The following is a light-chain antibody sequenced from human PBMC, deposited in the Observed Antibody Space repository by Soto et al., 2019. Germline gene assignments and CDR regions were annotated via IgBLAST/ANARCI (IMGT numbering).Light chain of an antibody. CDR2: AAS. Sequence: DIQMTQSPSSVSASVGDRVTISCQASQGISRSLAWYQQKPWKAPKLLIYAASSLQSGVPSRFSGSGFGTDFTLTISSLQPEDSAIYYCQQAHTFPITFGQGTRLEI. J-gene: IGKJ5*01. CDR1: QGISRS. CDR3: QQAHTFPIT. V-gene: IGKV1D-12*01.